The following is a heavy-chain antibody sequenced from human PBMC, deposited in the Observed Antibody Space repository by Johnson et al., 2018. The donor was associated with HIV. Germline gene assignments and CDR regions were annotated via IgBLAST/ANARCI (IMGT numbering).Heavy chain of an antibody. Sequence: VQLVESGGGLVQPGGSLRLSCAASGFTFSSYDMHWVRQATGKGLEWVSAIGTAGDTYYADSVKGRFTISRDNSKNTLYLQMNSRRVEDTAVYYCARDPERIAYHGAFDIWGQGTMVTVSS. CDR1: GFTFSSYD. V-gene: IGHV3-13*01. CDR3: ARDPERIAYHGAFDI. CDR2: IGTAGDT. D-gene: IGHD1-14*01. J-gene: IGHJ3*02.